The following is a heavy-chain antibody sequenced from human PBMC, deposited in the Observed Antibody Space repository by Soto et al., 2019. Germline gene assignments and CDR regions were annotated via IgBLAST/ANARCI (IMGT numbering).Heavy chain of an antibody. V-gene: IGHV3-11*01. CDR3: ARRGTISSAHHFDH. Sequence: QVQLVESGGGLVKPGGSLRLSCAASGFTFSGYNMSWIRQAPGKGLEWVSYITSSGSNTFDAESVKGRFTISRDNTMNLLYLQMNSLSAEDTVVYYCARRGTISSAHHFDHWGQGTLVTVSS. CDR1: GFTFSGYN. D-gene: IGHD6-6*01. J-gene: IGHJ4*02. CDR2: ITSSGSNT.